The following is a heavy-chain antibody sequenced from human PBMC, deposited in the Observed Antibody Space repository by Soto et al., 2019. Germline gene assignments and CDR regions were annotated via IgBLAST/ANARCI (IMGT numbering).Heavy chain of an antibody. CDR3: ARAKGGYGGNFAPLYYYYYGMDV. V-gene: IGHV3-33*01. CDR2: IWYDGSNK. CDR1: GFTFSSYG. Sequence: GGSLRLSCAASGFTFSSYGMHWVRQAPGKGLEWVAVIWYDGSNKYYADSVKGRFTISRDNSKNTLYLQMNSLRAEDTAVYYCARAKGGYGGNFAPLYYYYYGMDVWGQGTTVTVSS. J-gene: IGHJ6*02. D-gene: IGHD2-21*02.